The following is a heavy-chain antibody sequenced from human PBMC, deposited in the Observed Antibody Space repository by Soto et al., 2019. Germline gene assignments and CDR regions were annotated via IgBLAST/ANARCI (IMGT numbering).Heavy chain of an antibody. J-gene: IGHJ6*02. Sequence: ASVKGSCKASGYIFSSYYMHWVRQAPGQGLEWMGLINPSGRSAAYAQKFQGRVTMTKDTSTTTVYMELSSLRSEDTAVYYCARERDAAMASYYYEGIDVWGQGTTVTVSS. CDR1: GYIFSSYY. D-gene: IGHD5-18*01. CDR2: INPSGRSA. V-gene: IGHV1-46*01. CDR3: ARERDAAMASYYYEGIDV.